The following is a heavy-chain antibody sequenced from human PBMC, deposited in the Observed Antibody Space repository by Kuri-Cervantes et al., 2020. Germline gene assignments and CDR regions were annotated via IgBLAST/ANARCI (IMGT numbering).Heavy chain of an antibody. CDR3: ARGVQLWSLQHFDY. J-gene: IGHJ4*02. V-gene: IGHV4-61*02. CDR2: IYTSGST. CDR1: GGSISSGSYY. Sequence: SETLSLTCTVSGGSISSGSYYWSWIRQPAGKGLEWIGRIYTSGSTNYNPSLKSRVTISVDTSKNQFSLKLNSVTAADTAVYYCARGVQLWSLQHFDYWGQGTLVTVSS. D-gene: IGHD5-18*01.